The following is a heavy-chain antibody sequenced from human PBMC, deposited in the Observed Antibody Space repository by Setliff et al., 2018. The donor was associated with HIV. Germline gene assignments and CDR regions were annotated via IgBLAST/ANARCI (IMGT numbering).Heavy chain of an antibody. CDR2: IYTSGST. V-gene: IGHV4-4*07. J-gene: IGHJ4*02. CDR1: GDSISNYY. CDR3: AREEKLAVHTTRPPRFDC. D-gene: IGHD5-18*01. Sequence: SETLSLTCSVSGDSISNYYWSWIRQPAGKGLEWIGHIYTSGSTNYNPSLKSRVTMSVDTSKNQFSLKLDSMTAADTAVYYCAREEKLAVHTTRPPRFDCWGQGTLVTVSS.